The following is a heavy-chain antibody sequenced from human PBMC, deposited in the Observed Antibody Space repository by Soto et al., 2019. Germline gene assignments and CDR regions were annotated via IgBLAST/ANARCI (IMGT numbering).Heavy chain of an antibody. J-gene: IGHJ1*01. CDR3: ARDDPHRMGYFQH. CDR2: ISAYNGNT. V-gene: IGHV1-18*04. D-gene: IGHD2-8*01. Sequence: VKVSCKASGYPFTSYGISWVGQAPGHGREWMGWISAYNGNTNYAQKLHGRVTMTTDTSTSTAYMELRSLRSDDTAVYYCARDDPHRMGYFQHWGHGTLVTVSS. CDR1: GYPFTSYG.